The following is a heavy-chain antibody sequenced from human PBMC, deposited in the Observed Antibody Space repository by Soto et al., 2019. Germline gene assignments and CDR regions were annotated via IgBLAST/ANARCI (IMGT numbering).Heavy chain of an antibody. CDR1: VFTFSSYA. V-gene: IGHV3-23*01. Sequence: VGSLRLSCAASVFTFSSYAMSCVRHSPGKWLEWVSAISGSGGSTYYADSVKGRFTISRDNSKNTLYLQMNSLRAEDTAVYYCAKDGLSYIDYYPSSGYGYWGQGTLVTVSS. CDR2: ISGSGGST. D-gene: IGHD3-22*01. J-gene: IGHJ4*02. CDR3: AKDGLSYIDYYPSSGYGY.